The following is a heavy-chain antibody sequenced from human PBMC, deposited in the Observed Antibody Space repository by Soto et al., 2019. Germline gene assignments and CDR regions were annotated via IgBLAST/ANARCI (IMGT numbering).Heavy chain of an antibody. J-gene: IGHJ4*02. V-gene: IGHV1-18*04. Sequence: ASVKVSCKASGYTFTSYGISWVRQAPGQGLEWMGWISAYNDNANYAQNFQGRVTMTTDTSTTTAYMELRSLRSDDTAVYYCARDYFSDYVFDYWGQGTRVTVSS. CDR3: ARDYFSDYVFDY. D-gene: IGHD4-4*01. CDR2: ISAYNDNA. CDR1: GYTFTSYG.